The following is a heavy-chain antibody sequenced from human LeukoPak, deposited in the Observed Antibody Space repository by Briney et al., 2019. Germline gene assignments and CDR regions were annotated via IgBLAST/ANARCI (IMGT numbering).Heavy chain of an antibody. J-gene: IGHJ6*02. CDR1: GFTFSSYA. V-gene: IGHV3-23*01. Sequence: PGGSLRLSCAASGFTFSSYAMSWVRQAPGKGLEWVSAISGSGGSTYYADSVKGRLTISRDNSKNTLYLQMNSLRAEDTAVYYCAKDRTAGELLSFHSYYYYYGMDVWGQGTTVTVSS. CDR3: AKDRTAGELLSFHSYYYYYGMDV. D-gene: IGHD3-10*01. CDR2: ISGSGGST.